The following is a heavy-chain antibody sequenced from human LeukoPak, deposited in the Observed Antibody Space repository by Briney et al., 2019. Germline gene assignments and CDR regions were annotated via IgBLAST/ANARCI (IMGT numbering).Heavy chain of an antibody. CDR3: ARGLGSGSYLSWFDP. V-gene: IGHV4-34*01. CDR1: GFTFSSYW. D-gene: IGHD3-10*01. J-gene: IGHJ5*02. CDR2: INHSGST. Sequence: GSLRLSCAASGFTFSSYWMSWVRQPPGKGLEWIGEINHSGSTNYNPSLKSRVTISVDTSKNQFSLKLSSVTAADTAVYYCARGLGSGSYLSWFDPWGQGTLVTVSS.